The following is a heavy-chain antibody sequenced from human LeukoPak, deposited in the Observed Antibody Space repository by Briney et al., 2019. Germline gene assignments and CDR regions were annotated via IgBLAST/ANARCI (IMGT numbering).Heavy chain of an antibody. J-gene: IGHJ4*02. Sequence: EASVKVSCKASGYTFTSYYMHWVRQAPGQGLEWMGWISANNGNTNYAQKFQGRLTMATDTSTNTAYMELRSLRPDDTAVYYCARDFFHGHCSGLTCFLLDSWGQGSLVTVSS. V-gene: IGHV1-18*04. CDR2: ISANNGNT. D-gene: IGHD2-15*01. CDR3: ARDFFHGHCSGLTCFLLDS. CDR1: GYTFTSYY.